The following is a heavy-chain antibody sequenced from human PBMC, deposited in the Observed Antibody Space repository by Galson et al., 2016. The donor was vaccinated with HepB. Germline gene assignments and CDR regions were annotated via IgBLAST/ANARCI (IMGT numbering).Heavy chain of an antibody. D-gene: IGHD5-12*01. Sequence: SVKVSCKASQYSFTDYYIHWVRQAPGQGPEWMGWINPKSGGTKYAQRFQGRVTMTRDTSITPAYMELSRLRSDDTAVYYCSRGLINGYDFDYWGQGTLVTVSS. J-gene: IGHJ4*02. V-gene: IGHV1-2*02. CDR1: QYSFTDYY. CDR2: INPKSGGT. CDR3: SRGLINGYDFDY.